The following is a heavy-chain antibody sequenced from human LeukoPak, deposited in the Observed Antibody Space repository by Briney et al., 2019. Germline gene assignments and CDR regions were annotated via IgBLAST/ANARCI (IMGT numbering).Heavy chain of an antibody. J-gene: IGHJ6*03. D-gene: IGHD6-6*01. CDR2: MNPNSGNT. Sequence: GASVKVSCKASGYTFTSYDINWVRQATGQGLEWMGWMNPNSGNTGYAQKFQGRVTITRNTSISTAYMELSSLRSEDTAVYYCARGIRYKVPRAARSIRYYYYYYMDVWGKGTTVTVSS. CDR3: ARGIRYKVPRAARSIRYYYYYYMDV. CDR1: GYTFTSYD. V-gene: IGHV1-8*03.